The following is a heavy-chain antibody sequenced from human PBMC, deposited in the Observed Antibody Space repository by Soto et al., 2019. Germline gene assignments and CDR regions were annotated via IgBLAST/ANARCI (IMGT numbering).Heavy chain of an antibody. CDR2: TYYRSKWYS. Sequence: QLQQSGPGLVKPSQTLSLTCAISGGSVSSISSAWNWLRQSPSRGLEWLGRTYYRSKWYSEYAASVRNRMTITADTSKQQFALQLSSVTPEDTAVYYCARGRELSENWFDPWGQGTLVIVSS. CDR1: GGSVSSISSA. J-gene: IGHJ5*02. V-gene: IGHV6-1*01. CDR3: ARGRELSENWFDP. D-gene: IGHD1-7*01.